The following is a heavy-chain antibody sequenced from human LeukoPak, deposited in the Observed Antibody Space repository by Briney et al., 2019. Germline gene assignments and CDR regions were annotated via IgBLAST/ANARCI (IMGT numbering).Heavy chain of an antibody. D-gene: IGHD3-3*01. Sequence: GGSLRLSCAASGFTFSSYAMSWVRQAPGKGLEWVSAISGSGGSTYYADSVKGRFTISRDNSKNTLYLQMNSLRAEDTAVYYCARSLYDFWSGLDYWGQGTLVTVSS. V-gene: IGHV3-23*01. J-gene: IGHJ4*02. CDR2: ISGSGGST. CDR1: GFTFSSYA. CDR3: ARSLYDFWSGLDY.